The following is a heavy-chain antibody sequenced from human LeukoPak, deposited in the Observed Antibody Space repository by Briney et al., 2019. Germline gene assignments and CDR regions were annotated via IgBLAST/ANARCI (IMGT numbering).Heavy chain of an antibody. CDR3: ARDVGDRYCSSTSCLHYFDY. V-gene: IGHV3-21*01. J-gene: IGHJ4*02. CDR1: GFTFSSYS. Sequence: GGSLRLSCAASGFTFSSYSMNWVRQAPGKGLEWVSSISSSSSYIYYADSVKGRFTISRDNAKNSLYLQMNSLRAEDTAVYYCARDVGDRYCSSTSCLHYFDYWGQGTLVTVSS. CDR2: ISSSSSYI. D-gene: IGHD2-2*01.